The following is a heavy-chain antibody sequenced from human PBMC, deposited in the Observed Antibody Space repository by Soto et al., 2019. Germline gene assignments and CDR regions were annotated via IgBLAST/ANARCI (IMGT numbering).Heavy chain of an antibody. CDR1: GCTFSNYA. J-gene: IGHJ6*02. CDR3: ARGLDSSWVRSYYYYGLDV. CDR2: IIPTFGTA. V-gene: IGHV1-69*01. D-gene: IGHD3-10*01. Sequence: GSSVKVSSKASGCTFSNYASSWWRQPPGQGLEWMGGIIPTFGTANYAQKFQGRVTITADASTSTAYMELSSLRSEDTAVYYCARGLDSSWVRSYYYYGLDVWGQGTTVTVSS.